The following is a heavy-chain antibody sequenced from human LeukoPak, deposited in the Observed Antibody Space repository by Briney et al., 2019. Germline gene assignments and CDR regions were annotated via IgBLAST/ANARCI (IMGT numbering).Heavy chain of an antibody. Sequence: GGSLRLSCAASGFTFDDYGMSWVRQAPGKGLEWVSGINWNGGSTGYADSVKGRFTISRDNAKNSLYLQMNSLRAEDTAVYYCARGVAAESYYYYYMDVWGKGTTVTISS. V-gene: IGHV3-20*04. CDR3: ARGVAAESYYYYYMDV. J-gene: IGHJ6*03. CDR2: INWNGGST. CDR1: GFTFDDYG. D-gene: IGHD6-13*01.